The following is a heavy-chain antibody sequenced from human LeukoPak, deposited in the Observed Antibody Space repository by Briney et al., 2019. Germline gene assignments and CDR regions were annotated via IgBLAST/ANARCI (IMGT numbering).Heavy chain of an antibody. V-gene: IGHV4-59*01. Sequence: SETLFLTCTVSGGSISSYYWSWIRQPPAKGLEWIEFIYYSGSTNYNPSLKSRVTISVDTSKNQFSLKLSSVTAADTAVYYCARYKMDDGDYYYFDYWGQGTLVTVSS. D-gene: IGHD4-17*01. CDR1: GGSISSYY. CDR3: ARYKMDDGDYYYFDY. J-gene: IGHJ4*02. CDR2: IYYSGST.